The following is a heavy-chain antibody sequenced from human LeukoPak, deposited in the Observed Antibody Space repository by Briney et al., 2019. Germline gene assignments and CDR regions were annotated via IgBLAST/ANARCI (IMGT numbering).Heavy chain of an antibody. Sequence: SVKVSCKTSGGTFSGYGISWVRQAPGRGLEWMGRIFPILNIAKYAQKFQGRVTITADKSTNTAYMELSSLRSEDTAVYYCARGLRSGMSTISLDCWGQGTLVTVSS. CDR3: ARGLRSGMSTISLDC. D-gene: IGHD5-24*01. V-gene: IGHV1-69*04. J-gene: IGHJ4*02. CDR1: GGTFSGYG. CDR2: IFPILNIA.